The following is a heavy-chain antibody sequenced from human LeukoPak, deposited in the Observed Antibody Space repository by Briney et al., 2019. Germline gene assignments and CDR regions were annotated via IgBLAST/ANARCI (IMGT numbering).Heavy chain of an antibody. D-gene: IGHD2-2*01. CDR3: ARGMGYCSSTSCYLPLDH. CDR1: GFTFSSYD. V-gene: IGHV3-66*02. Sequence: GGSLRLSCEASGFTFSSYDMSWVRQAPGKGLEWVSVIYSGGSTYYADSVKGRFTLSRDNSKNTLYLQMNCLRPDDTAVYYCARGMGYCSSTSCYLPLDHWGQGAPVIVSS. J-gene: IGHJ4*02. CDR2: IYSGGST.